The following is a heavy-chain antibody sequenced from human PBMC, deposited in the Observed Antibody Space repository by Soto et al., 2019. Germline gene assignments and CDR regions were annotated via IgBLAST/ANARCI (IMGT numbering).Heavy chain of an antibody. CDR1: GGTVSSYT. D-gene: IGHD3-10*01. CDR3: ATGHYYGSGSYYNFDY. Sequence: GASVQVSCKASGGTVSSYTISWVRQAPGQGLEWMGRIIPILGIANYAQKFQGRVTITADKSTSTAYMELSSLRSEDTAVYYCATGHYYGSGSYYNFDYWGQGTLVTVSS. CDR2: IIPILGIA. J-gene: IGHJ4*02. V-gene: IGHV1-69*02.